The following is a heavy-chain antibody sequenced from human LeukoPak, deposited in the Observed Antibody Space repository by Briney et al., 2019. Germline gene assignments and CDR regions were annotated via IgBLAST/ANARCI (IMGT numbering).Heavy chain of an antibody. D-gene: IGHD3-10*01. J-gene: IGHJ3*02. Sequence: GGSLRLSCAASGFTFSSYSMNWVRQAPGKGLEWVSSISSSSSYIYYADSVKGRFTISRDNAKNSLYLQMNSLRAEDTAVYYCARDRGTIGSSTGAFDIWGQGTMVTVSS. CDR3: ARDRGTIGSSTGAFDI. CDR2: ISSSSSYI. V-gene: IGHV3-21*01. CDR1: GFTFSSYS.